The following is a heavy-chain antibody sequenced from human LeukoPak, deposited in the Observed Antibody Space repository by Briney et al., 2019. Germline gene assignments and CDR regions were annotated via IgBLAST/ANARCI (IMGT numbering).Heavy chain of an antibody. CDR2: IRYDGSNK. CDR3: AKEFNRNCSSTSCYWRYYYYMDV. Sequence: GRSLRLSCAASGFTFSSYGMHWVRQAPGKGLEWVAFIRYDGSNKYYADSVKGRFTISRDKSKNTLYLQMNSLRAEDTAVYYCAKEFNRNCSSTSCYWRYYYYMDVWGKGTTVTVSS. D-gene: IGHD2-2*01. J-gene: IGHJ6*03. V-gene: IGHV3-30*02. CDR1: GFTFSSYG.